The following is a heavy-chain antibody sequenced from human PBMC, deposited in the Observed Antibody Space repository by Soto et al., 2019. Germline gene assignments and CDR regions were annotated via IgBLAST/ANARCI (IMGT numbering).Heavy chain of an antibody. V-gene: IGHV3-7*01. CDR3: ARGYSDSMWGSYPLVY. Sequence: EVQLVESGGGLVPPGGSLRLSCAASGFTFSRYWMSWVRQAPGKGLEWVANIKQDGSEKYYVDSVKGRFTISRDNAKNSLYMEINSLRAEDTAVYYCARGYSDSMWGSYPLVYWGQGTLVTVSS. D-gene: IGHD3-16*02. CDR2: IKQDGSEK. J-gene: IGHJ4*02. CDR1: GFTFSRYW.